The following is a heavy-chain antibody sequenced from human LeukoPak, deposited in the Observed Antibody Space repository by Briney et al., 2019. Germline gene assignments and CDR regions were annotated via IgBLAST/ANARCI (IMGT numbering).Heavy chain of an antibody. CDR1: GFTFTNYW. V-gene: IGHV3-7*01. D-gene: IGHD6-13*01. Sequence: GGSLRLSCAASGFTFTNYWMSWVRQAPGKGLEWVADIKQDGSEKDYVDSLKGRFTISRDNAKNSASLQMNSLRAEDTAVYYCARIGYRSSSFDYWGQGTLVIVSS. CDR2: IKQDGSEK. CDR3: ARIGYRSSSFDY. J-gene: IGHJ4*02.